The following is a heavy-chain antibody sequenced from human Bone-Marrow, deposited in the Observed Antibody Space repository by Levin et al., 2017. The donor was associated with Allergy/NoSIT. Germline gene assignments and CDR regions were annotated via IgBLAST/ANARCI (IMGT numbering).Heavy chain of an antibody. CDR2: IYYSGST. CDR3: ASTIRIAAANNWFDP. CDR1: GGSVRSGSYY. J-gene: IGHJ5*02. Sequence: SQTLSLTCTVSGGSVRSGSYYWSWIRQPPGKGLEWIGYIYYSGSTNYNPSLKSRVTISVDTSKNQFSLKLSSVTAADTAVYYCASTIRIAAANNWFDPWGQGTLVTVSS. D-gene: IGHD6-13*01. V-gene: IGHV4-61*01.